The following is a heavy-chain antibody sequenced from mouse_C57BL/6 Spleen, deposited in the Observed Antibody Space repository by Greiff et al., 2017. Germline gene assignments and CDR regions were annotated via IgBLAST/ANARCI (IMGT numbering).Heavy chain of an antibody. CDR3: AREDYDWGVDY. D-gene: IGHD2-4*01. V-gene: IGHV1-55*01. CDR2: IYPGSGST. Sequence: QVQLQQPGAELVKPGASVKMSCKASGYTFTSYWITWVKQRPGQGLEWIGDIYPGSGSTNYNEKLKSKATLTVDTSSSTAYMQLSSLTSEDSAVYYCAREDYDWGVDYWGQGTTLTVSS. CDR1: GYTFTSYW. J-gene: IGHJ2*01.